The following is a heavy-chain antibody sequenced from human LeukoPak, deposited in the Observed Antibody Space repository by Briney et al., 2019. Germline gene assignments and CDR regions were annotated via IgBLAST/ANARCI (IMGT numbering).Heavy chain of an antibody. CDR1: GGSFSGYY. D-gene: IGHD6-19*01. Sequence: SETLSLTCAVYGGSFSGYYWSWIRQPPGKGLEWIGEINHSGSTNYNPSLKSRVTISVDTSKNQFSLKLSSVTAADTAVYYCARRAGYSSGWYNPWGQGTLVTVPS. J-gene: IGHJ5*02. V-gene: IGHV4-34*01. CDR3: ARRAGYSSGWYNP. CDR2: INHSGST.